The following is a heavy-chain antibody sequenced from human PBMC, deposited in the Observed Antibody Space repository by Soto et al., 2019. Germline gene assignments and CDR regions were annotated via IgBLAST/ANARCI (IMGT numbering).Heavy chain of an antibody. CDR1: GASISSRNW. Sequence: QVQLQESGPGLVRPSGTLSLTCAVSGASISSRNWWSWVRQSPGKGLEWIGEIDHTGSTNNNPSLENRVTISVDKSRNQFSLQVRFVTAADTAVYFCARVRRGRDAIYMTSYYYGMDVWGQGTTVTVSS. V-gene: IGHV4-4*02. J-gene: IGHJ6*02. D-gene: IGHD2-21*01. CDR3: ARVRRGRDAIYMTSYYYGMDV. CDR2: IDHTGST.